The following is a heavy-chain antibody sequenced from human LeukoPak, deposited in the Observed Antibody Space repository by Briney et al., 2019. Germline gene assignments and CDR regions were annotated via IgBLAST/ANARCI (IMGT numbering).Heavy chain of an antibody. CDR3: ARGLGGWYAGCDY. J-gene: IGHJ4*02. D-gene: IGHD6-19*01. CDR2: INSNGGST. Sequence: GGSLRLSCVASGFTFSSYAMHWVRQTPGKGLEYVSGINSNGGSTHYANSVKGRFTISRDNSKHTLYLQMGSLRTEDMAVYYCARGLGGWYAGCDYWGQGTLVTVSS. V-gene: IGHV3-64*01. CDR1: GFTFSSYA.